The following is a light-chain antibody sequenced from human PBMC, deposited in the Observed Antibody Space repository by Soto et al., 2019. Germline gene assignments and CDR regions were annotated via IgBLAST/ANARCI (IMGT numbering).Light chain of an antibody. CDR3: QQDNNWPET. CDR2: GAS. V-gene: IGKV3-15*01. J-gene: IGKJ1*01. CDR1: QSVSSN. Sequence: EIVMTQSPATLSVSPGERATLSCRASQSVSSNLAWYQQKPGQAPRLLIYGASTRATGIPGRFSGSGSGTESTLTISSLQSEDFAVYYCQQDNNWPETFGQGTKVEIK.